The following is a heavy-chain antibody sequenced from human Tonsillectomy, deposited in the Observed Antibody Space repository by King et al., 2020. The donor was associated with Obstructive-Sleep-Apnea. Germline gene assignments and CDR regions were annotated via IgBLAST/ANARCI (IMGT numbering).Heavy chain of an antibody. J-gene: IGHJ5*02. CDR2: ITPSSHYI. D-gene: IGHD3-10*01. CDR3: TSALGSRALRDNWFDL. Sequence: VQLVESGGGLVKPGGSLRLSCAASGFIFSDYDMNWVRRAPGKGLEGGSSITPSSHYIYYADSVKGRFPISRENAKNLVYLQMSSLRAEDTAMYYCTSALGSRALRDNWFDLWGQGTLVTVSS. CDR1: GFIFSDYD. V-gene: IGHV3-21*01.